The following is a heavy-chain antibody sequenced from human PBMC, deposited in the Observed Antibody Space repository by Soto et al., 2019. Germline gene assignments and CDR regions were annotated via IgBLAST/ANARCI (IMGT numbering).Heavy chain of an antibody. D-gene: IGHD3-16*02. CDR1: GYTFTSYG. Sequence: ASVKFSCKASGYTFTSYGISWVRQAPGQGLAWMGWISGYNGDTNYAQKFQGRVTLTTDTSTSTAYLEVMTLRSDDTAVYYCAREGSYHDFDYWGLGTLVTVSS. V-gene: IGHV1-18*01. CDR2: ISGYNGDT. CDR3: AREGSYHDFDY. J-gene: IGHJ4*02.